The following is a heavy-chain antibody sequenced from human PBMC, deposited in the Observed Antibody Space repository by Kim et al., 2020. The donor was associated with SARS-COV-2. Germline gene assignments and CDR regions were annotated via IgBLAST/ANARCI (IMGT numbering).Heavy chain of an antibody. CDR3: AKDQYYGSGSTIGYNWFDP. D-gene: IGHD3-10*01. V-gene: IGHV3-30*18. CDR2: ISYDGSNK. Sequence: GGSLRLSCAASGFTFSSYGMHWVRQAPGKGLEWVAVISYDGSNKYYADSVKGRFTISRDNSKNTLYLQMNSLRAEDTAVYYCAKDQYYGSGSTIGYNWFDPWGQGTLVTVSS. CDR1: GFTFSSYG. J-gene: IGHJ5*02.